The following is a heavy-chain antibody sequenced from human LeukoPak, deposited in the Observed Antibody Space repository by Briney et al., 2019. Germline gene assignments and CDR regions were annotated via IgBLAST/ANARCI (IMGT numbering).Heavy chain of an antibody. J-gene: IGHJ4*02. D-gene: IGHD6-13*01. Sequence: PSETLSLTCTVSGDSFSYFYWSWIRQPPGKGLEWIGYIYNSGSTSYNPSLKSRVTISLDTSQNQFSLKLSSLTAADTAVYYCARGVVAAAGRTFDFWGQGTLVTVSS. CDR2: IYNSGST. V-gene: IGHV4-59*01. CDR3: ARGVVAAAGRTFDF. CDR1: GDSFSYFY.